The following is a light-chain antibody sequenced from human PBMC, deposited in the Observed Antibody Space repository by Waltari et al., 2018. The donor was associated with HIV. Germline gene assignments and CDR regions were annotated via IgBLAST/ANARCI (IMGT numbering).Light chain of an antibody. Sequence: DIELWQSPDTLSLSPGQKATLSCWASESIRNNFLAWYQQKYGQPPRLLIYGASTRATDIPDRFSGSGSGIEFTLTIDRLEPEDFAVYFCQQYGSSPTFGRGTKVEI. CDR3: QQYGSSPT. CDR1: ESIRNNF. V-gene: IGKV3-20*01. J-gene: IGKJ4*02. CDR2: GAS.